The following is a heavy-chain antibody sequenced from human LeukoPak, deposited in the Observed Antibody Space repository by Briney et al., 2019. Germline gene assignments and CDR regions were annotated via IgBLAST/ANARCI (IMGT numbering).Heavy chain of an antibody. CDR1: GYTFTSYG. D-gene: IGHD1-26*01. J-gene: IGHJ6*03. V-gene: IGHV1-18*01. Sequence: WASVKVSCKASGYTFTSYGISWVRQAPGQGLEWMGWISAYNGNTNYAQKLQGRVTMTTDTSTSTAYMELRSLRSDDTAVYYCARDIVGAARQHYYTDVWGKGTTVTVSS. CDR3: ARDIVGAARQHYYTDV. CDR2: ISAYNGNT.